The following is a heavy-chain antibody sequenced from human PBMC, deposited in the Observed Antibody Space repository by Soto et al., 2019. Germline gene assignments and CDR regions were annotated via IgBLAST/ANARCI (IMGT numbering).Heavy chain of an antibody. J-gene: IGHJ4*02. Sequence: QVQLVQSGAEVKKPGASVKVSCKASGYTFTSYDINWVRQATGQGVEWMGWMNPNSGNTGYXQKFQGRVTMTRNTXXXTAXMDXSSLRSEDTAVYYCAREKVGANDYWGQGTLVTVSS. D-gene: IGHD1-26*01. CDR3: AREKVGANDY. V-gene: IGHV1-8*01. CDR1: GYTFTSYD. CDR2: MNPNSGNT.